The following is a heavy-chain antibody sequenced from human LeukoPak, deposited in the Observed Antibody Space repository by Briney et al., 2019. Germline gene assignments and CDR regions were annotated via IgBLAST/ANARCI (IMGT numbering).Heavy chain of an antibody. CDR1: GGSISSYY. J-gene: IGHJ6*02. D-gene: IGHD1-7*01. Sequence: HSETLSLTCTVSGGSISSYYWSWIRQPPGKGLEWIGYIYYSGSTNYNPSLKSRVTISVDTSKNQFSLKLSSVTAADTAVYYCARDNWNYGSSMDVWGQGTTVTVSS. V-gene: IGHV4-59*01. CDR3: ARDNWNYGSSMDV. CDR2: IYYSGST.